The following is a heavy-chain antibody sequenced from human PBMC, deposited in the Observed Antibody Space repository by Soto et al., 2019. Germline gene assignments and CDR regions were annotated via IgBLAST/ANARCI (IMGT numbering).Heavy chain of an antibody. Sequence: PGGSLRLSCAASGFTFSSYGMHWVRQAPGKGLEWVAVISYDGSNKYYADSVKGRFTISRDNSKNTLYLQMNSLRAEDTAVYYCAKARWGPITRPDYWGQGTLVTVSS. CDR3: AKARWGPITRPDY. D-gene: IGHD3-16*01. J-gene: IGHJ4*02. CDR2: ISYDGSNK. CDR1: GFTFSSYG. V-gene: IGHV3-30*18.